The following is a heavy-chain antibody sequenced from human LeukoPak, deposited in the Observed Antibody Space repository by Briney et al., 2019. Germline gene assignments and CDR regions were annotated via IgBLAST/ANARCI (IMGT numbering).Heavy chain of an antibody. D-gene: IGHD3-16*01. V-gene: IGHV4-31*03. Sequence: SETLSLTCTVSGGSISSGGYYWSWIRQHPGKGLEWIGYIYYSGSTYYNPSLKSRVTISVDTSKNQFSLKLSSVTAADTAVYYCARGPHDNWFDPWGQGTLATVSS. CDR3: ARGPHDNWFDP. J-gene: IGHJ5*02. CDR1: GGSISSGGYY. CDR2: IYYSGST.